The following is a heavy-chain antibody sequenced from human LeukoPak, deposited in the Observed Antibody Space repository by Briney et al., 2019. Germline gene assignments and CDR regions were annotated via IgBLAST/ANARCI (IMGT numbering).Heavy chain of an antibody. CDR1: GYTFTSYG. V-gene: IGHV1-18*04. CDR2: ISAYNGNI. J-gene: IGHJ4*02. Sequence: ASVKVSCKASGYTFTSYGINWGRQAPGQGLEWMGWISAYNGNINYAQKFQGRVTMTTDTSTSTAYMELRSLRSDDTAVYYCARDLGAAGTLSFFDYWGKGTLVTVSS. CDR3: ARDLGAAGTLSFFDY. D-gene: IGHD6-13*01.